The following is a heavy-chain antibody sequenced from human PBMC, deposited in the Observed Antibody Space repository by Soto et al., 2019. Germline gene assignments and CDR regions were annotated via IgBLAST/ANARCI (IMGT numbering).Heavy chain of an antibody. CDR2: SYYSGTT. CDR3: TRRYNLNDNYYDL. J-gene: IGHJ5*02. V-gene: IGHV4-39*01. CDR1: GNSISNHSYY. D-gene: IGHD3-9*01. Sequence: PSETLSLSCPVSGNSISNHSYYRTWIPEPPGKGLEWIPSSYYSGTTYFNPSLKSRASISVDTSKHEFSLSLTSVTAADTAVDYCTRRYNLNDNYYDLWGPGALVTSPQ.